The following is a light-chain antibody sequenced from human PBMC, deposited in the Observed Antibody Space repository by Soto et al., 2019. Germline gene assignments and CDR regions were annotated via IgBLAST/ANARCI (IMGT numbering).Light chain of an antibody. CDR3: QQRADWPIT. V-gene: IGKV3-11*01. CDR2: DAS. CDR1: QYITIY. J-gene: IGKJ5*01. Sequence: IVLTQSPATLSLSPGETATLSCRASQYITIYLAWYQQKPGQAPRLLIYDASNRATGIPARFSGSGSGTDFTLTISSLEPDDFAVYYCQQRADWPITFGQGTRLEIK.